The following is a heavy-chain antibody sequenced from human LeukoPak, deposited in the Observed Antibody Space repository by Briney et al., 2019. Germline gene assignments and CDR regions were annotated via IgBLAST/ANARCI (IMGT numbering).Heavy chain of an antibody. V-gene: IGHV4-34*01. J-gene: IGHJ6*03. Sequence: SETLSLTCAVYGGSFSGYYWSWIRQPPGKGLEWIGEINHSGSTNYNPSLKSRVTISVDTSKNQFSLKLSSVTAADTAVYYCARLRFLEWFLRYYYYMDVWGKGTTVTVSS. CDR3: ARLRFLEWFLRYYYYMDV. CDR2: INHSGST. CDR1: GGSFSGYY. D-gene: IGHD3-3*01.